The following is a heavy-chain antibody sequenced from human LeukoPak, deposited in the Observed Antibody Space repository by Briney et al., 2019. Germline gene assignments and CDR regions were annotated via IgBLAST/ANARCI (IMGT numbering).Heavy chain of an antibody. D-gene: IGHD3-10*01. Sequence: PSETLSLTCTVSGYSISSGYYWGWIRQPPGKGLEWIGSIYHSGSTYYNPSLKSRVTISVDTSKNQFSLKLSSVTAADTAVYYCARGGAGYGSGSYWSGYYYYYMDVWGKGTTVTVSS. CDR1: GYSISSGYY. CDR2: IYHSGST. J-gene: IGHJ6*03. CDR3: ARGGAGYGSGSYWSGYYYYYMDV. V-gene: IGHV4-38-2*02.